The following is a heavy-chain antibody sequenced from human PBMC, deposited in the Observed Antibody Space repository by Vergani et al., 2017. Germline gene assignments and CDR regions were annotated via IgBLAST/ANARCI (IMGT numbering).Heavy chain of an antibody. Sequence: EVQLVQSGAEVKKPGATVKISCKVSGYTFTDYYMHWVQQAPGKGLEWMGLVDPEDGETIYAEKFQGRVTITADTSTDTAYMELSSLRSEDTAVYYCARVLLVGATTHYYGMDVWGQGTTVTVSS. V-gene: IGHV1-69-2*01. CDR3: ARVLLVGATTHYYGMDV. CDR2: VDPEDGET. D-gene: IGHD1-26*01. J-gene: IGHJ6*02. CDR1: GYTFTDYY.